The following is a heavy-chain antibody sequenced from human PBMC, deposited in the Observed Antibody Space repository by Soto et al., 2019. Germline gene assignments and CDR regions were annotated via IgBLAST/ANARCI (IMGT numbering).Heavy chain of an antibody. CDR1: GFTFSAYG. V-gene: IGHV3-30*18. J-gene: IGHJ4*02. D-gene: IGHD3-22*01. CDR2: ISHDGTNK. Sequence: VGSLRLSCEVSGFTFSAYGMHWVRQAPGKGLEWVAAISHDGTNKNYGDSVKGRFTISRDNSKKTLYLQMNSLRPEDTALYYCAKDEYYYSRSGYYIFDSWGQGTLVPVSS. CDR3: AKDEYYYSRSGYYIFDS.